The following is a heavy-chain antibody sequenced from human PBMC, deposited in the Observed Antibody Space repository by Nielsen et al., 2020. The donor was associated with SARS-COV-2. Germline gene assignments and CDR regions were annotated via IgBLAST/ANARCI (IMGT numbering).Heavy chain of an antibody. CDR1: GFTFTTFG. J-gene: IGHJ4*02. D-gene: IGHD3-22*01. V-gene: IGHV1-18*01. CDR3: AREHFVGGLGIVVVISTILDY. Sequence: ASVKVSCKASGFTFTTFGISWVRQAPGQGLEWMGGISAYEGNTNYAQKFQGRVTLTRDTSINTTYMELSSLRSEDTAVYYCAREHFVGGLGIVVVISTILDYWGQGTLVTVSS. CDR2: ISAYEGNT.